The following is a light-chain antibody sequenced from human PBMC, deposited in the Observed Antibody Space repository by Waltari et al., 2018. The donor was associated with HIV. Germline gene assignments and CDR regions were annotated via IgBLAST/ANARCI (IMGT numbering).Light chain of an antibody. V-gene: IGLV8-61*01. Sequence: QAVVTQEPSLSVSPGKTITLTCGLSSASVSTSFFPSWYQLTPGQPPRSLLYNAVVRSVGVPERFSGTIVGNKAARTSTGAQAEDECIYYGVLYVRSGRVFGGGTRLTVL. CDR2: NAV. CDR3: VLYVRSGRV. CDR1: SASVSTSFF. J-gene: IGLJ2*01.